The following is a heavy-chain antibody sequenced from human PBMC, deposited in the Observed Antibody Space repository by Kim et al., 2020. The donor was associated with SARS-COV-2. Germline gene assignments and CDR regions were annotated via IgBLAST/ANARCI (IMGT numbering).Heavy chain of an antibody. V-gene: IGHV3-48*03. Sequence: AGSVKSRFTISKDNAKNTLYHQMNSLRVENTAVYYCAPHTCHAFDRWGQGSLVTVSS. CDR3: APHTCHAFDR. J-gene: IGHJ5*02. D-gene: IGHD2-21*01.